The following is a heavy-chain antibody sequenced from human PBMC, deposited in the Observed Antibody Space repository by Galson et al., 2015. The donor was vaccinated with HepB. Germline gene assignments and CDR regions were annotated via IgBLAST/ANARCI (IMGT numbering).Heavy chain of an antibody. Sequence: SVKVSCKASGYTFTSYAINWVRQGPGQGLEWMGWISGYNGSTNYAEKLQGRVTMTTDTSTSTAYMELRSLRSDGTAVYYCARGRYINYGSGTHPGSYAYGMDVWGQGTTVTVSS. D-gene: IGHD3-10*01. V-gene: IGHV1-18*01. CDR1: GYTFTSYA. CDR3: ARGRYINYGSGTHPGSYAYGMDV. CDR2: ISGYNGST. J-gene: IGHJ6*02.